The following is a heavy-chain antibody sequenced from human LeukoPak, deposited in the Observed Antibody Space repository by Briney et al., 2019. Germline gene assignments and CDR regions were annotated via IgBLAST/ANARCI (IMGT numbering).Heavy chain of an antibody. CDR3: ARDYLPRLIRGFGTPNKDNYMDV. CDR2: ISAYNGNT. Sequence: GASVKVSCKASGFTFINYGFYWVRQAPGQGLEWMGWISAYNGNTNYAQNLRDRVIMTTDTSTNTAYMELRSLTSDDTAVYFCARDYLPRLIRGFGTPNKDNYMDVWGRGTTVTVSS. V-gene: IGHV1-18*01. J-gene: IGHJ6*03. CDR1: GFTFINYG. D-gene: IGHD3-10*01.